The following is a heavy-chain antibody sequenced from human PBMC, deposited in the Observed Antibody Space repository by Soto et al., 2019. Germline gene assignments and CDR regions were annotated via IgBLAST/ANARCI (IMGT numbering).Heavy chain of an antibody. CDR2: IWYDGSKK. J-gene: IGHJ3*02. Sequence: QVQLVESGGGVVQPGTSLRLSCEASGFTFSGFGMHWVRQAPGKGLEWVAVIWYDGSKKYYADCVKGRFTISRDNSKNALYLQMSSLRAEDTAVYYCARGGGGSYGGDSAHFDIWGQETLVTVSS. CDR3: ARGGGGSYGGDSAHFDI. V-gene: IGHV3-33*01. D-gene: IGHD2-21*02. CDR1: GFTFSGFG.